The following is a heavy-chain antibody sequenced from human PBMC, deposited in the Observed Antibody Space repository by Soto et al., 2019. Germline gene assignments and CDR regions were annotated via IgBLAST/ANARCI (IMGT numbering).Heavy chain of an antibody. Sequence: SETLSLSCAVYGGSFSGYYWSWIRQPPGKGLEWIGEINHSGSTNYNPPLKSRVTISVDTSKNQFSLKLSSVTAADTAVYYCARAMRGFNYYYGMDVWGQGTTVTVSS. CDR2: INHSGST. V-gene: IGHV4-34*01. D-gene: IGHD3-10*01. CDR1: GGSFSGYY. J-gene: IGHJ6*02. CDR3: ARAMRGFNYYYGMDV.